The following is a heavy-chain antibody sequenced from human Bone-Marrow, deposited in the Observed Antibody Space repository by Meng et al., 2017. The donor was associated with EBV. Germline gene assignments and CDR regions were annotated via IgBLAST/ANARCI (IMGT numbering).Heavy chain of an antibody. J-gene: IGHJ4*02. D-gene: IGHD3-10*01. V-gene: IGHV1-69*06. CDR3: ASESGRGYTPDY. CDR2: LIPMLGAT. Sequence: AEGKKRGCSVKVSHKTAGGPFSSGAINWVQQAPGQGPEGMGGLIPMLGATNYAQKFPDRVTVIADKTMGIHYMEFSSLRSYDTAVYYCASESGRGYTPDYWGRGTLVTVPS. CDR1: GGPFSSGA.